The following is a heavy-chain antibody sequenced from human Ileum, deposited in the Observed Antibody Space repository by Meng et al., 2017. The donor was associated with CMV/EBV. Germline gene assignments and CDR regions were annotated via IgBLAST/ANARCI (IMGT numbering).Heavy chain of an antibody. Sequence: GGSLRLSCAASGFTFSTHDMTWVRQAPGKGLERVSLIYSGSANTHYADSVKGRFTISRDNSQNKVYLQMNSLRAEDTAVYYCARKGFPKRPSVVIPAASPFDYWGQGTLVTVSS. CDR1: GFTFSTHD. J-gene: IGHJ4*02. CDR3: ARKGFPKRPSVVIPAASPFDY. V-gene: IGHV3-23*03. D-gene: IGHD2-2*01. CDR2: IYSGSANT.